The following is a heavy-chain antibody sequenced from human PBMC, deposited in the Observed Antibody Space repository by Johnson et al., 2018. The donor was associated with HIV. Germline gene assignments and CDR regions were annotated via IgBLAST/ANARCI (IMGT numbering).Heavy chain of an antibody. J-gene: IGHJ3*02. V-gene: IGHV3-30*18. CDR1: GFTFSRYG. D-gene: IGHD1-26*01. Sequence: VQLVESGGGVVQPGRSLRLSCAASGFTFSRYGMHWVRQAPGKGLEWVAVISYDGTNKYSADSVKGRFSISRDDSKSTLYLQMSSLRGEDTAVYYCAKDSQWELPDAFDIWGQGTMVTVSS. CDR3: AKDSQWELPDAFDI. CDR2: ISYDGTNK.